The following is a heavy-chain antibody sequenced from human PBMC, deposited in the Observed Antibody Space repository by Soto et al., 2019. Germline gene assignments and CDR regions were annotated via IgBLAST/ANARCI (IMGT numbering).Heavy chain of an antibody. V-gene: IGHV4-34*01. Sequence: SETLSLTCAVYGGSFSGYYWSWIRQPPGKGPEWIGEINHSGSTNYNPSLKSRVTISVDTSKNQFSLKLSSVTAADTAVYYCARAQSLRFLEWLFVDPWGQGTLVTVSS. CDR1: GGSFSGYY. CDR3: ARAQSLRFLEWLFVDP. J-gene: IGHJ5*02. CDR2: INHSGST. D-gene: IGHD3-3*01.